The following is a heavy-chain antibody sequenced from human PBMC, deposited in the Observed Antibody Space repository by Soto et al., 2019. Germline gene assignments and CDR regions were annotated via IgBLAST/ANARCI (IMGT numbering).Heavy chain of an antibody. CDR1: GFTFSSYG. CDR2: ISYDGSNK. Sequence: GGSLRLSCAASGFTFSSYGMHWVRQAPGKGLEWVAVISYDGSNKYYADSVKGRFTISRDNSKNTLYLQMNSLRAEDTAVYYCAKDQVGATHGELDYWGQGTLVTVSS. V-gene: IGHV3-30*18. CDR3: AKDQVGATHGELDY. J-gene: IGHJ4*02. D-gene: IGHD1-26*01.